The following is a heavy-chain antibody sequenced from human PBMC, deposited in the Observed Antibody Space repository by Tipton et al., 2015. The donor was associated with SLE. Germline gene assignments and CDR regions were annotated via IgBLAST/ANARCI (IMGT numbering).Heavy chain of an antibody. CDR1: GGSISSYY. CDR3: ARLRISGVLTGSYEYGMDV. Sequence: GLVKPSETLSLTCTVSGGSISSYYWSWIRQPPGKGLEWIGEINHSGSSNSNPPLKSRVTMSVDTSKNQFSLNLTSVTAADTAVYYCARLRISGVLTGSYEYGMDVWGQGTAVTVSS. D-gene: IGHD3-3*01. V-gene: IGHV4-34*01. J-gene: IGHJ6*02. CDR2: INHSGSS.